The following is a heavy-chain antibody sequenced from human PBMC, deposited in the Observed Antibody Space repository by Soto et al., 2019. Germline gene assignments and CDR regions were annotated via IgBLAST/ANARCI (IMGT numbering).Heavy chain of an antibody. D-gene: IGHD3-10*01. CDR2: IYYTGNT. J-gene: IGHJ5*02. V-gene: IGHV4-59*13. CDR1: GGSISTYY. CDR3: ARAQSFEFHNCFHP. Sequence: SETLSLTCTVTGGSISTYYWSWIRQPPGKGLEWIGHIYYTGNTNYNPSLKSRVTISVDTSTNRFSLRLRSVSAADTAVYYCARAQSFEFHNCFHPWGQGTLVTVSS.